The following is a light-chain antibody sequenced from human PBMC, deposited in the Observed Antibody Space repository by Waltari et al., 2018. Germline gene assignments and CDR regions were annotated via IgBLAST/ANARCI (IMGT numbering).Light chain of an antibody. CDR2: YDD. V-gene: IGLV1-36*01. Sequence: QSVLTQPPSVSAAPGQRVTISCSGSSSNIGNPPVNRYPPLPGKAPKLLIYYDDLFPSGVSDRFSGSKSGTSASLAISGLQSEDEADYYCAAWDDGLNGVIFGGGTHLTVL. CDR3: AAWDDGLNGVI. CDR1: SSNIGNPP. J-gene: IGLJ2*01.